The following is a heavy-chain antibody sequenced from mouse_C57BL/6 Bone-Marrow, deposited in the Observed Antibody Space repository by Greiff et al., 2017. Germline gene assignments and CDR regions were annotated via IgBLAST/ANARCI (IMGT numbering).Heavy chain of an antibody. CDR2: IYPGGGYT. V-gene: IGHV1-63*01. Sequence: QVQLQQSGAELVRPGTSVKMSCKASGYTFTNYWIGWAKQRPGHGLEWIGDIYPGGGYTNYNEKFKGKATLTADKSSSTAYMQFSSLTSEDSAIYYCARIYYGSSWVYYCDYWGQGTTLTVSS. CDR1: GYTFTNYW. D-gene: IGHD1-1*01. J-gene: IGHJ2*01. CDR3: ARIYYGSSWVYYCDY.